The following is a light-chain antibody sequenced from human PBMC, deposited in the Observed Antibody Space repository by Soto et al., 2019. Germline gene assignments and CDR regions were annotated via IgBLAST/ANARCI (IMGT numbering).Light chain of an antibody. CDR1: KSDIGIYDF. CDR2: EVV. J-gene: IGLJ1*01. CDR3: KSYSGSNTYV. Sequence: ALTQPPSASGSPGQSVTISCTGSKSDIGIYDFVSWYQHHPGKAPRLIIYEVVQRPSGVPDRFSGSKSGNTASLTVSGLQAADEADYFCKSYSGSNTYVFGTGTKV. V-gene: IGLV2-8*01.